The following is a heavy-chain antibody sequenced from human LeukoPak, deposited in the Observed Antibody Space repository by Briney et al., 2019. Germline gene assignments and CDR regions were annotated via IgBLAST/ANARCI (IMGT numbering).Heavy chain of an antibody. D-gene: IGHD1-1*01. CDR3: AKDPGNNNWSYWYFDI. CDR2: ISGSGGST. V-gene: IGHV3-23*01. CDR1: RFTFSSYA. Sequence: PGGSLRLSCAASRFTFSSYAMSWVRQAPGKGLEWVSAISGSGGSTYYADSVKGRFTISRDNSKNTLFLQMNSLRAEDTAVYYCAKDPGNNNWSYWYFDIWGRGTLVSVSS. J-gene: IGHJ2*01.